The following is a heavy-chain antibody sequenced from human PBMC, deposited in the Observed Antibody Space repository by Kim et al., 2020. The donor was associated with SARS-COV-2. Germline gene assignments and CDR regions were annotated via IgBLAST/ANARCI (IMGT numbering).Heavy chain of an antibody. J-gene: IGHJ4*02. Sequence: VKGRFTISRDNSKTTLYLQMNSLRAEDTAVYYCARSAYYYGSGSYSLTDYWGQGTLVTVSS. V-gene: IGHV3-30*07. CDR3: ARSAYYYGSGSYSLTDY. D-gene: IGHD3-10*01.